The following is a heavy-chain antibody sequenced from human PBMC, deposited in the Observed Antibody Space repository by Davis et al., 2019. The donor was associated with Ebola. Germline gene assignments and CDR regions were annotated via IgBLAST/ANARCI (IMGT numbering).Heavy chain of an antibody. CDR3: ARGLRGGMDV. Sequence: AASVKVSCKASGYTFTSYGISWVRQAPGQGLEWMGIINPSGGSTSYAQKFQGRVTMTRNTSISTAYMELSSLRSEDTAVYYCARGLRGGMDVWGQGTTVTVSS. J-gene: IGHJ6*02. CDR1: GYTFTSYG. V-gene: IGHV1-8*02. CDR2: INPSGGST.